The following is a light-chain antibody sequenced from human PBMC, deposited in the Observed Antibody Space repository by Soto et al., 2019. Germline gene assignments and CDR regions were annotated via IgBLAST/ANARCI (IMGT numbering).Light chain of an antibody. V-gene: IGKV1-33*01. CDR3: QQYNSYSEA. CDR2: DAS. Sequence: DIQMTQSPSSLSASVGDRVTITCQASQDISNYLNWYQQKPGKAPKLLIYDASNLESGVPSRFSGSGSGTEFTLTISSLQPDDFATYYCQQYNSYSEAFGQGTKVDIK. J-gene: IGKJ1*01. CDR1: QDISNY.